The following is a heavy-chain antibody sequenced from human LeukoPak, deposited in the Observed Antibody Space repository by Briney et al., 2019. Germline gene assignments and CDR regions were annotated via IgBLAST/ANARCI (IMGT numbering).Heavy chain of an antibody. Sequence: GASVKVSCKASGYTFTSYAMNWVRQAPGQGLEWMGWINTNTGNPTYAQGFTGRFVFSLDTSVSTAYLQISSLKAEDTAVYYCARDTLGSGIIPFDPWGQGTLVTVSS. CDR2: INTNTGNP. D-gene: IGHD3-10*01. CDR3: ARDTLGSGIIPFDP. CDR1: GYTFTSYA. J-gene: IGHJ5*02. V-gene: IGHV7-4-1*02.